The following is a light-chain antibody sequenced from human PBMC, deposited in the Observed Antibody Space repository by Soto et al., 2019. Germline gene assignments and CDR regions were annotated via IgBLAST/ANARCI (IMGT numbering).Light chain of an antibody. CDR2: EVS. J-gene: IGLJ1*01. Sequence: QSALTQPASVSGSPGQSITISCTGTSRDVGGYNYVSWHQQHPGKAPKVIITEVSNRPSGVSNRFSGSKSGNTASLTISGLQAEDEADFYCSSFSRSTPLVFGTGTKLTVL. CDR1: SRDVGGYNY. CDR3: SSFSRSTPLV. V-gene: IGLV2-14*01.